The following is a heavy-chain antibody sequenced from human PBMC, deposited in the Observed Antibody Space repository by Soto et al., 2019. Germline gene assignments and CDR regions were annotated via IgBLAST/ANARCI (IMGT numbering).Heavy chain of an antibody. D-gene: IGHD3-3*01. CDR1: GGSISSGDYY. CDR2: SYYSGST. J-gene: IGHJ6*04. V-gene: IGHV4-30-4*01. CDR3: PRSLYDCWSGDSVNSFITMDV. Sequence: TLSLTCTVSGGSISSGDYYWSWIRQPPGKGLEWIGDSYYSGSTYYNPSLKSRVTISVDTSKNQFSLKLTSVPASVTAVYYCPRSLYDCWSGDSVNSFITMDVWGRGTRVTSPS.